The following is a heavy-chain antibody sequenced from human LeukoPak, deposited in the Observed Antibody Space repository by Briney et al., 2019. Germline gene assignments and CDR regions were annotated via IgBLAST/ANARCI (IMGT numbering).Heavy chain of an antibody. V-gene: IGHV3-30-3*01. CDR1: GFTFSSYA. CDR3: AKGPPPSQFYYYLDV. J-gene: IGHJ6*03. Sequence: GRSLRLSCAASGFTFSSYAMHWVRQAPGKGLEWVAVISYDGSNKYYADSVKGRFTISRDNSRNTLYLQMNSLRAEDTAVYYCAKGPPPSQFYYYLDVWGKGTTVTVSS. CDR2: ISYDGSNK.